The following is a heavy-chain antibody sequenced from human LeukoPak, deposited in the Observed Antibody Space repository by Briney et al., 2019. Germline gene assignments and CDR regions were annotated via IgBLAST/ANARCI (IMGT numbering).Heavy chain of an antibody. D-gene: IGHD6-19*01. Sequence: PGGSLKLSCVASGFTFSASAVHWVRRASGKGLEWVGRIRSKADTYTTSYAASVKGRFTISRDDSKNTAFLQLNSLKTEDTAVYYCTREYSSGWPFDLWGQGTLVTVSS. V-gene: IGHV3-73*01. CDR1: GFTFSASA. CDR3: TREYSSGWPFDL. CDR2: IRSKADTYTT. J-gene: IGHJ4*02.